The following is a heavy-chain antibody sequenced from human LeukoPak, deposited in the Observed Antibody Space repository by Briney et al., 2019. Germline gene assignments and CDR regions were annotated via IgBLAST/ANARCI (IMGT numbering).Heavy chain of an antibody. CDR3: ARTLPMLF. D-gene: IGHD3-10*02. CDR2: IYSDSST. Sequence: GGSLRLSCAASGFTVSSNYMSWVRQAPGKGLEWVSVIYSDSSTYYADSVKGRFTISRDKSKNTLYLQMNSLRAEDTAMYYCARTLPMLFGGQGTLVTVSS. V-gene: IGHV3-53*01. J-gene: IGHJ4*02. CDR1: GFTVSSNY.